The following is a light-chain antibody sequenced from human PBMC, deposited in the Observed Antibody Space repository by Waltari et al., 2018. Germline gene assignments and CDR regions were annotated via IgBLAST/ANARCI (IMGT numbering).Light chain of an antibody. J-gene: IGLJ3*02. V-gene: IGLV6-57*04. CDR1: SGSIATNY. CDR3: QSYDNSLAV. CDR2: EDK. Sequence: NFMLTQPHPVSQSPGKTVTISCTRSSGSIATNYVQWYQQRPGSAPTTIIYEDKQRPSGVPDRFSGSIDSSSNSASLTISGLKTEDEADYYCQSYDNSLAVFGGGTRLTVL.